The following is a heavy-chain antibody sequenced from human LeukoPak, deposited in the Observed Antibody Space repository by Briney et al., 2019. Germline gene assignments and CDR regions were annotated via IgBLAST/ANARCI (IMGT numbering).Heavy chain of an antibody. V-gene: IGHV1-2*02. Sequence: ASVKVSCKASGYTFTSYGISWVRQAPGQGLEWMGWINPNSGGTNYAQKFQGRVTMTRDTSISTAYMELSRLRSDDTAVYYCASRGDGLWYYWGQGTLVTVSS. CDR1: GYTFTSYG. D-gene: IGHD5-18*01. CDR3: ASRGDGLWYY. CDR2: INPNSGGT. J-gene: IGHJ4*02.